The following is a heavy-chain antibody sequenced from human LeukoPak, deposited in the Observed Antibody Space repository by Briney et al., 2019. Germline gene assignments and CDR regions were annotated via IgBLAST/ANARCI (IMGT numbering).Heavy chain of an antibody. CDR1: GGSISSGDYY. CDR2: IYYSGST. V-gene: IGHV4-30-4*01. Sequence: SQTLSLTCTVSGGSISSGDYYWSWIRQPPGKGLEWIGCIYYSGSTYYNPSLKSRVTISVDTSKNQFSLKLSSVTAADTAVYYCVGFQWRVSSPDSSGYYGDYWGQGTLVTVSS. J-gene: IGHJ4*02. CDR3: VGFQWRVSSPDSSGYYGDY. D-gene: IGHD3-22*01.